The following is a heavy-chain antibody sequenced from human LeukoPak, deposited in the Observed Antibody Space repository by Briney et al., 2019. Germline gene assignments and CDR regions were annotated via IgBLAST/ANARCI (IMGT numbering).Heavy chain of an antibody. J-gene: IGHJ5*02. CDR2: FDPEDGET. V-gene: IGHV1-24*01. Sequence: ASVKVPCKFCGYTLTELSMHWVRQAPGKGLEWMGGFDPEDGETIYAQKFQGRVTMTEDTSTDTAYMELSSLRSEDTAVYYCATSPYSSGFRSWINWFDPWGQGTLVTVSS. D-gene: IGHD6-19*01. CDR3: ATSPYSSGFRSWINWFDP. CDR1: GYTLTELS.